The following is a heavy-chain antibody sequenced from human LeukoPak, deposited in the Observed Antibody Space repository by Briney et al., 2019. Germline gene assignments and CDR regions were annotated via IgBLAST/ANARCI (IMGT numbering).Heavy chain of an antibody. CDR1: GFTFSDYY. J-gene: IGHJ6*02. D-gene: IGHD6-6*01. V-gene: IGHV3-11*01. CDR3: ASKSRSSIFYHGMDV. Sequence: GGSLRLSCAASGFTFSDYYMNWFRQAPGKGLEWVSYISSSGSTIYYADSVKGRFTISRDNAKNSLYLQMNSLRAEDTAVYYCASKSRSSIFYHGMDVWGQGATVTVSS. CDR2: ISSSGSTI.